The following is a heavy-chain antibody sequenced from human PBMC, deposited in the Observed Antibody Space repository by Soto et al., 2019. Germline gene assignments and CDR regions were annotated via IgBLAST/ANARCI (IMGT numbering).Heavy chain of an antibody. CDR1: GYTFTGHY. D-gene: IGHD3-10*01. Sequence: ASVKVSCKASGYTFTGHYIHWVRQAPGQGPEWMGEIGPASGDTRYAQKFQGRVTMTRDASITTVYMELNNLSPDDTAVYYCGRGRSGQLVVFYWGQGTPVTVSS. CDR2: IGPASGDT. J-gene: IGHJ4*02. CDR3: GRGRSGQLVVFY. V-gene: IGHV1-2*02.